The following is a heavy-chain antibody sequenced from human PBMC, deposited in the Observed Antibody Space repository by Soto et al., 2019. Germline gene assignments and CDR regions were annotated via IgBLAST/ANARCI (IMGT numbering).Heavy chain of an antibody. V-gene: IGHV1-3*01. CDR3: ARVPAAHDAFDI. D-gene: IGHD2-2*01. J-gene: IGHJ3*02. CDR1: GYTFTSYA. Sequence: ASVKVSCKASGYTFTSYAMHWVRQAPGQRLEWMGWINAGNGNTKYSQKFQGRVTITRDTSASTAYMELSSLRSEDTAVYYCARVPAAHDAFDIWGQGTMVTVSS. CDR2: INAGNGNT.